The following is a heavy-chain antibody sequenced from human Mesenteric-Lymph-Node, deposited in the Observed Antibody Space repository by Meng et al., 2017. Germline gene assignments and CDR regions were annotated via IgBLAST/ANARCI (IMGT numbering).Heavy chain of an antibody. CDR1: GGSFSGYY. D-gene: IGHD3-22*01. CDR2: INHSGST. V-gene: IGHV4-34*01. J-gene: IGHJ4*01. CDR3: ASYYDSSGYYD. Sequence: SETLSLTCAVDGGSFSGYYWSWIRQPPGKGLEWIGDINHSGSTNYNPSLKSRVTISVDTSKNQFSLKLSSVTAADTAVYYCASYYDSSGYYDWGQGTLVTVAS.